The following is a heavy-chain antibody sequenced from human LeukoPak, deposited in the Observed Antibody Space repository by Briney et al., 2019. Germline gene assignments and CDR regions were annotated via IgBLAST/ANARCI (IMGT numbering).Heavy chain of an antibody. CDR1: GGSFSGYY. D-gene: IGHD6-13*01. J-gene: IGHJ4*02. V-gene: IGHV4-34*01. CDR2: INHSGST. CDR3: ARARRIIAAAGTFDY. Sequence: KPSETLSLTCAVYGGSFSGYYWSWIRQPPGKGLEWIGEINHSGSTNYNPSLKSRVTISVDMSKNQFSLKLSSVTAADTAVYYCARARRIIAAAGTFDYWGQGTLVTVSS.